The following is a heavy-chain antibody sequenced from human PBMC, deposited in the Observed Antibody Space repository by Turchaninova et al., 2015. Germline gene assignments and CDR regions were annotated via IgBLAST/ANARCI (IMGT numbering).Heavy chain of an antibody. D-gene: IGHD1-1*01. CDR3: ARRAPNDHDAFDI. CDR2: IYHRGGT. Sequence: QLQLQESGPGLVKPSGTLSLTCAVSGGSITSSHYWRWVRQPPGKGLEWIGEIYHRGGTNYNPSLKRRVPTSVDKSNNPFSRNLSSVTAADTAVYYCARRAPNDHDAFDIWGQGTMVTVSS. V-gene: IGHV4-4*02. CDR1: GGSITSSHY. J-gene: IGHJ3*02.